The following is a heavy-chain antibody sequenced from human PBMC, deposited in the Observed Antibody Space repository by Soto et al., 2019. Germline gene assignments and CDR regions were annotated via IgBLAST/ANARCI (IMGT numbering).Heavy chain of an antibody. CDR3: ARDVGLLAVAGKRNNWFDP. Sequence: ASVKVSCKASGCTFTGYYMHWVRQAPGQGLEWMGWINPNSGGTNYAQKFQGRVTMTRDTSISTAYMELSRLRSDDTAVYYCARDVGLLAVAGKRNNWFDPWGQGTLVTVS. V-gene: IGHV1-2*02. J-gene: IGHJ5*02. D-gene: IGHD6-19*01. CDR2: INPNSGGT. CDR1: GCTFTGYY.